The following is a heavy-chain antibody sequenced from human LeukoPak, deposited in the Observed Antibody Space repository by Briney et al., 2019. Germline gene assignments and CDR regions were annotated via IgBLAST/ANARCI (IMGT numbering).Heavy chain of an antibody. D-gene: IGHD4-17*01. V-gene: IGHV3-21*01. CDR3: ARDMTTATTCYLQH. CDR1: GFIFSSYS. CDR2: ISSSSNYI. J-gene: IGHJ1*01. Sequence: GGSLRLSCAASGFIFSSYSMNWVRQAPGKGLEWVSSISSSSNYIYYADSVKGRFTISRDNARNSLYLQMNSLRAEDTAVYYCARDMTTATTCYLQHWGQGTLVTVSS.